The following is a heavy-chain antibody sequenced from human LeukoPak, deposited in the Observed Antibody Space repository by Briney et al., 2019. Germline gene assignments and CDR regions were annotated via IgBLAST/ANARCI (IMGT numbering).Heavy chain of an antibody. V-gene: IGHV4-4*08. CDR2: IYTSGST. CDR1: GGSISSYY. J-gene: IGHJ6*03. CDR3: ACSGGYYYYYYMDV. Sequence: SETLSLTCTVSGGSISSYYWSWIRQPPGKGLEWIGRIYTSGSTNYNPSLKSRVTISVDTSKNQFSLKLSSVTAADTAVYYCACSGGYYYYYYMDVWGKGTTVTISS. D-gene: IGHD3-10*02.